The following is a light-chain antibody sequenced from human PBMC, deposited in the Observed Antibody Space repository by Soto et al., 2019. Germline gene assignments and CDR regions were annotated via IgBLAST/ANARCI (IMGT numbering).Light chain of an antibody. CDR2: AAS. CDR1: QSVSSNY. CDR3: QQYGSSPRT. V-gene: IGKV3-20*01. Sequence: EIVLTQSPGTLSLSPGERATLSCRASQSVSSNYLAWYQQKPGQAPRLLIYAASSRITGIPDRFSGSGSGXXXXXXIXXLXPEDFAVYHCQQYGSSPRTFGQGTKVEIK. J-gene: IGKJ1*01.